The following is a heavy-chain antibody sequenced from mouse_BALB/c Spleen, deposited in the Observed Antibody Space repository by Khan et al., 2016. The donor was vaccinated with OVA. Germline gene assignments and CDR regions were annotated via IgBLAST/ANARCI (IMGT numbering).Heavy chain of an antibody. Sequence: DVMLVESGGDLVKPGGSLKLSCAASGFTFSSYSMSWVRQTPDKRLEWVATISSGGDYTYYPDSVQGRFTISRDNAKNTLYLQMSSLKSEDTAMYYCASHLTGSFAYWGQGTLVTVSA. V-gene: IGHV5-6*02. D-gene: IGHD4-1*01. J-gene: IGHJ3*01. CDR3: ASHLTGSFAY. CDR2: ISSGGDYT. CDR1: GFTFSSYS.